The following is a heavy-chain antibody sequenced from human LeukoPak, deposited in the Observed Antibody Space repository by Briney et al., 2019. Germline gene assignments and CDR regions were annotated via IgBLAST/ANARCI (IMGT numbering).Heavy chain of an antibody. V-gene: IGHV3-48*03. D-gene: IGHD3-10*01. CDR1: GFTFSSYE. CDR2: ISGGGSAI. J-gene: IGHJ6*04. Sequence: GGSLRLSCTASGFTFSSYEINWVRQAPGKGLEWVSYISGGGSAISYADSLKGRFTISRDNAKNSLYLQMNSLRAEDTAVYYCARDWAWFGVLDVWGKGTTVTISS. CDR3: ARDWAWFGVLDV.